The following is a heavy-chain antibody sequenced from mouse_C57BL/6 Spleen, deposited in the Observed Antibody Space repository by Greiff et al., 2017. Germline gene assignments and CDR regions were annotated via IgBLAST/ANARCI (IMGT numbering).Heavy chain of an antibody. CDR3: AGWGNWGAY. CDR2: IDPSDSYT. D-gene: IGHD4-1*01. Sequence: QVQLQQPGAELVMPGASVKLSCKASGYTFTSYWMHWVKQRPGQGLEWIGEIDPSDSYTNYNQKFKGKSTLTVDKSSSTAYMQLSSLTSEDSAVYYCAGWGNWGAYWGQGTLVTVSA. CDR1: GYTFTSYW. J-gene: IGHJ3*01. V-gene: IGHV1-69*01.